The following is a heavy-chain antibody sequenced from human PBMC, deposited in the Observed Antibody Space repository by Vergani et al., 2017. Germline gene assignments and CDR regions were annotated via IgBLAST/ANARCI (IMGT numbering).Heavy chain of an antibody. J-gene: IGHJ4*02. Sequence: QVQLQEWGAGLLKTSETLSLTCGVSGGSFRDYYWSWIRQAPGMGLEWVGEVNHGGSTNYNPSLKSRGSISVDTSKNQFSLQLTSGTAADSALDFCGSIARAPTSRSPPPDYWCQGILVTVSS. CDR3: GSIARAPTSRSPPPDY. CDR1: GGSFRDYY. CDR2: VNHGGST. D-gene: IGHD3-16*02. V-gene: IGHV4-34*01.